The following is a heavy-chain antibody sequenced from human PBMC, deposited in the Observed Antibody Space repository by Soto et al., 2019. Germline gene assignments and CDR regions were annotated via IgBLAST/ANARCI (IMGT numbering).Heavy chain of an antibody. D-gene: IGHD3-10*01. Sequence: EVQLLESGGGLVQPGGSLRLSCAASGFTFSSYAMNWVRQAPGKGLEWVSTITGSGGTTYYAHSVKGRFTISRDNSKNTLYLQMNSLRAEDTALYYCAKGFDGSGSYYHFWGPLMGVMDVWGQGTTVTVSS. CDR3: AKGFDGSGSYYHFWGPLMGVMDV. CDR1: GFTFSSYA. V-gene: IGHV3-23*01. J-gene: IGHJ6*02. CDR2: ITGSGGTT.